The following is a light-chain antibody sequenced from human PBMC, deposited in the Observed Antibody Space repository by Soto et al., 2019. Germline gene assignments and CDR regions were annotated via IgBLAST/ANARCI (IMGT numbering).Light chain of an antibody. V-gene: IGKV3-20*01. CDR3: QQCGSSPPT. CDR2: DAS. CDR1: QSVSSRC. J-gene: IGKJ4*01. Sequence: EIVLTQSPGTLSLSPGERATLSCRASQSVSSRCLAWYQRKPGQAPRLLIYDASSRPTGIPYRFSGSGSGTDFTLTISRLEPEDFAVYYCQQCGSSPPTFGGGTKVEIK.